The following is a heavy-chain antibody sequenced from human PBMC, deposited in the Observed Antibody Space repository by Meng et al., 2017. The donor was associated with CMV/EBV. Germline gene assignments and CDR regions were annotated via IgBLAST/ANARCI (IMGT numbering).Heavy chain of an antibody. CDR2: INPNSGGT. Sequence: SVKVSCKASGYTFTGYYMHWVRQAPGQGLEWMGWINPNSGGTNYAQKFQGRVTMTSDTSISTDYMELSRLRSDDTAVYYCARQVSIAARPNYYGMDVWGQGTTVTVSS. J-gene: IGHJ6*02. CDR1: GYTFTGYY. CDR3: ARQVSIAARPNYYGMDV. D-gene: IGHD6-6*01. V-gene: IGHV1-2*02.